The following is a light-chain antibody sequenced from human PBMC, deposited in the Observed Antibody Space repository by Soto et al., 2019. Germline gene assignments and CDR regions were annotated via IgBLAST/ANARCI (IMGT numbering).Light chain of an antibody. V-gene: IGKV1-5*03. Sequence: DIQMTQSPSTLSGSVGDRVTITCRASQTISSWLDWDQQKPGKAPKLLIYKASTLQSGVPSRFSGSGSGTEFTLTISSLQPDDFATYYCQHYNSYSEAFGQGTKVEL. CDR2: KAS. CDR1: QTISSW. J-gene: IGKJ1*01. CDR3: QHYNSYSEA.